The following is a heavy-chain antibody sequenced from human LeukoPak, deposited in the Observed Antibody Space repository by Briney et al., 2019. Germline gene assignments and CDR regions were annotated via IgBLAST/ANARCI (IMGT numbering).Heavy chain of an antibody. J-gene: IGHJ4*02. V-gene: IGHV4-38-2*02. CDR1: GYSISSGYY. CDR2: IYHSGST. CDR3: ARGRQLGEWYYFDY. Sequence: SETLSLTCTVSGYSISSGYYWGWIRQPPGKGLEWIGSIYHSGSTYYNPSLKSRVTISVDTSKNQFSLKLSSVTAADTAVYYCARGRQLGEWYYFDYWGQGTLVTVSS. D-gene: IGHD6-6*01.